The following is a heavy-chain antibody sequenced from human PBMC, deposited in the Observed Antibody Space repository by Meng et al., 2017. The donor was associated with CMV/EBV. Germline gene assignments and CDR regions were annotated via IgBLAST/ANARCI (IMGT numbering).Heavy chain of an antibody. J-gene: IGHJ4*02. CDR1: GGTFSSYA. Sequence: QLVQSAAEVKKPGSSVQVARKASGGTFSSYAISWVRQAPGQGLEWMGGIIPIFGTANYAQKFQGRVTITADESTRTAYMELSSLRSEDTAVYYCARGSGAGTTWSYFDYWGQGTLVTVSS. V-gene: IGHV1-69*01. CDR3: ARGSGAGTTWSYFDY. CDR2: IIPIFGTA. D-gene: IGHD1-7*01.